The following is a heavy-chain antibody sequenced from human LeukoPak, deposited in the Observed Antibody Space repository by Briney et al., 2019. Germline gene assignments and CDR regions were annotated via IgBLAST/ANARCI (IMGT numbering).Heavy chain of an antibody. CDR1: RGTFSSYA. CDR2: IIPIFGIA. J-gene: IGHJ4*02. V-gene: IGHV1-69*04. CDR3: ARDPPPYCSGGSCHGVWFDY. D-gene: IGHD2-15*01. Sequence: SVKVSCKPSRGTFSSYALSGVRQAPGRGLEGVERIIPIFGIAKYAQKIQGRGTINADKSTSTAYMELSSLRSEDTAVYYCARDPPPYCSGGSCHGVWFDYWGQGTLVTVSS.